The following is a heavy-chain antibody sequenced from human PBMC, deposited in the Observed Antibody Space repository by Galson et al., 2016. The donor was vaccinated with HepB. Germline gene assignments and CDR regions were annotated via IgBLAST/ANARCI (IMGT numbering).Heavy chain of an antibody. V-gene: IGHV3-30*18. Sequence: SLRLSCASSGFTFGDFSMHWVRQAPGKGLEWMTNLSPDEVYKFYAESVKGRFTVSRDNSKNMLYLEMTSLRPEDTAAYYCAKDRQRRHGGYAVFAADYWGRGTLVTVSS. CDR2: LSPDEVYK. D-gene: IGHD5-12*01. CDR3: AKDRQRRHGGYAVFAADY. CDR1: GFTFGDFS. J-gene: IGHJ4*02.